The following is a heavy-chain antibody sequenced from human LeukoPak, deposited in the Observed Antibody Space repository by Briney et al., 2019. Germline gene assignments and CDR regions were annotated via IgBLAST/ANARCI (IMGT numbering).Heavy chain of an antibody. Sequence: NPSQTLSLTCTVSGGSISSYYWSWIRQPAGKGLEWIGRIYTSGSTNYNPSLKSRVTMSVDTSKNQFSLKPSSVTAADTAVYYCARDSITIFGVVITPFDYWGQGTLVTVSS. J-gene: IGHJ4*02. V-gene: IGHV4-4*07. CDR1: GGSISSYY. D-gene: IGHD3-3*01. CDR2: IYTSGST. CDR3: ARDSITIFGVVITPFDY.